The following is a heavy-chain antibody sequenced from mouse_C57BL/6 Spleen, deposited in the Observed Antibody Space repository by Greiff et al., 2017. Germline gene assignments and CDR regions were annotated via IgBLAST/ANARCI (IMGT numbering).Heavy chain of an antibody. CDR1: GYTFTSYW. D-gene: IGHD2-5*01. J-gene: IGHJ3*01. V-gene: IGHV1-55*01. Sequence: VQLQQPGAELVKPGASVKMSCKASGYTFTSYWITWVKQRPGQGLEWIGDIYPGSGSTNYNEKFKSKATLSVYTSSSTASLQLRSLTSEDSAVYYCAKSYYSNYLFAYWGQGTLVTVSA. CDR2: IYPGSGST. CDR3: AKSYYSNYLFAY.